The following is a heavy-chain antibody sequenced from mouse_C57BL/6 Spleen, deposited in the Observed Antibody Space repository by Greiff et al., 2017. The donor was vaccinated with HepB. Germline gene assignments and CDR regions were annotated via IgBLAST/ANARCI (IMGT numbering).Heavy chain of an antibody. CDR2: IDPSDSYT. CDR1: GYTFTSYW. Sequence: VQLQQSGAELVMPGASVKLSCKASGYTFTSYWMHWVKQRPGQGLEWIGEIDPSDSYTNYHQKFKGKSTLTVDKSYSTAYMPLSSLTSEDSAVYYCARSDLITTVVADWYFDVWGTGTTVTVSS. J-gene: IGHJ1*03. CDR3: ARSDLITTVVADWYFDV. D-gene: IGHD1-1*01. V-gene: IGHV1-69*01.